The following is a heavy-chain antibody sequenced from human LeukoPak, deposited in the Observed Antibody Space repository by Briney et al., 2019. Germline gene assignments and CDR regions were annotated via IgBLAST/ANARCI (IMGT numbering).Heavy chain of an antibody. Sequence: GGSLRLSCAASGFTFSSYAMSWVRQAPGKGLEWVSAISGSGGSTYYADSVKGRFTISRDNSQNTLYLRMNNLRAEDTAVYYCATWPGAWYGEDSWGQGTLVTVSS. V-gene: IGHV3-23*01. D-gene: IGHD3-10*01. CDR1: GFTFSSYA. J-gene: IGHJ5*01. CDR3: ATWPGAWYGEDS. CDR2: ISGSGGST.